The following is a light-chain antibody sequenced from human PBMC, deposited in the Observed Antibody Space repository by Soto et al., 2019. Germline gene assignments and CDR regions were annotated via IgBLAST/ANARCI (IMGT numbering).Light chain of an antibody. J-gene: IGKJ1*01. CDR1: QAIANY. CDR2: GAS. V-gene: IGKV1-17*03. Sequence: DIQMTQSPPAMSASVADRVTITCRASQAIANYLAWFQQKPGKVPERLIYGASTLQSGVPSRFSGSGSGTEFTLTISSLQPEDFATYYCLQHHTFPWTFGQGTKVDIK. CDR3: LQHHTFPWT.